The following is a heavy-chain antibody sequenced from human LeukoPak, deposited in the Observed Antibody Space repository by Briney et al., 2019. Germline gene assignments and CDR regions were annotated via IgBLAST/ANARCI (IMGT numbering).Heavy chain of an antibody. Sequence: GGSLRLSCAASGFTSDSHALSWVRQAPGKGLEWVSAISTSGGPYYVDSVKGRFTISRDNSKNTLFLQMNRLRVDDTAIYYCTKDYKADYWGQGTLVTVSS. CDR2: ISTSGGP. J-gene: IGHJ4*02. D-gene: IGHD1-1*01. CDR1: GFTSDSHA. CDR3: TKDYKADY. V-gene: IGHV3-23*01.